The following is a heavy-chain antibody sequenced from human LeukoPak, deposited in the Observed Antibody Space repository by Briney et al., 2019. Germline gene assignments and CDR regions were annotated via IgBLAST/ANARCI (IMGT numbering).Heavy chain of an antibody. CDR3: ARDSDHRVNKLWFGGLRSGYFDY. Sequence: GGSLRLSCAASGFTFDDYAMHWVRQAPGKGLEWVSVIYSGGGTYYADSVKGRFTISRDNSKNTLYLQMNSLRSDDTAVYFCARDSDHRVNKLWFGGLRSGYFDYWGQGTLVTVSS. CDR1: GFTFDDYA. CDR2: IYSGGGT. D-gene: IGHD3-10*01. V-gene: IGHV3-53*05. J-gene: IGHJ4*02.